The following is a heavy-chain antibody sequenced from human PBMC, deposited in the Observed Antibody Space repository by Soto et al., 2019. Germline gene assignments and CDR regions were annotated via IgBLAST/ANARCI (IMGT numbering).Heavy chain of an antibody. CDR2: MYNTGST. CDR3: ARNLWGYCGTDCYPLDV. V-gene: IGHV4-59*01. Sequence: QVQLQESGPGLVKRSETLSLTCTVSGGSISRYYWSWIGQPPGKGLEWIGYMYNTGSTVYNPSFKSRVTISVDTSKNQFSLKLNSVTAADTAVYYCARNLWGYCGTDCYPLDVWGQGTTVIVSS. J-gene: IGHJ6*02. CDR1: GGSISRYY. D-gene: IGHD2-21*02.